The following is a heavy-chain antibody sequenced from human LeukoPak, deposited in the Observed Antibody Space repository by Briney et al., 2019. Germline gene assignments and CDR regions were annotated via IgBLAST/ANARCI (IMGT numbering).Heavy chain of an antibody. V-gene: IGHV4-34*01. CDR1: GGSFSGYY. CDR2: ISHSGYT. CDR3: ARGKGGSSWSGYYYYGMDV. D-gene: IGHD6-13*01. J-gene: IGHJ6*02. Sequence: SETLSLTCGVYGGSFSGYYYSWIRQPPGKGLEWIGEISHSGYTNHNPSLKSRVTISVDKSKNQFSLKLSSVTAADSAVYYGARGKGGSSWSGYYYYGMDVWGQGTTVTVSS.